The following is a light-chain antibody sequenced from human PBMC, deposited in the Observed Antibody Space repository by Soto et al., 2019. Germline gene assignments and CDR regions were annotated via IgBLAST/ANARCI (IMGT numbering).Light chain of an antibody. V-gene: IGKV4-1*01. CDR3: QQYYSALT. CDR1: QSVLYPSNNKNY. Sequence: SCKSSQSVLYPSNNKNYLAWYQQKPGQPPKLLIYWASTRESGVPDRFSGGGSGTDFTLTISSLQAEDVAVYYCQQYYSALTFGGGTKVQIK. CDR2: WAS. J-gene: IGKJ4*01.